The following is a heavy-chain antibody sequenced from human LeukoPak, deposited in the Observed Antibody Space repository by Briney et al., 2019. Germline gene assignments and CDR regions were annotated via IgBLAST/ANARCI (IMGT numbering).Heavy chain of an antibody. V-gene: IGHV1-2*02. D-gene: IGHD6-6*01. CDR1: GYTFTGYH. Sequence: ASVKVSCKASGYTFTGYHMHWVRQAPGQGLEWMGWISSNTGGTNYAQEFQGRVTMTRDTSISTAYMDLSSLRSDDTAVYYCARDDSSSSANAFDIWGQGTMVSVSS. J-gene: IGHJ3*02. CDR3: ARDDSSSSANAFDI. CDR2: ISSNTGGT.